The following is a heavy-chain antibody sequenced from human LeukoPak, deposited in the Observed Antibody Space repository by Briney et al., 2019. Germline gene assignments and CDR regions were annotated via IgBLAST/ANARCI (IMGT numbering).Heavy chain of an antibody. CDR2: INHSGGT. Sequence: SETLSLTCAVYGESFSGYYWNWIRQPPGKGLEWIGEINHSGGTNYNPSLKSRVTISVDTSKNQFSLTLSSVTAADTAVYYCAREGAAAGTYYYYYYMDVWGKGTTVTISS. CDR3: AREGAAAGTYYYYYYMDV. D-gene: IGHD6-13*01. J-gene: IGHJ6*03. V-gene: IGHV4-34*01. CDR1: GESFSGYY.